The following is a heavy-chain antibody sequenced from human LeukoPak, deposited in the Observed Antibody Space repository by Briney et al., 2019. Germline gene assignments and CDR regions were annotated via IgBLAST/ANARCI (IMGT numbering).Heavy chain of an antibody. CDR2: FSGSGADN. Sequence: ALLRICCASSGFTFSSYASSCLRPAPGKGLEWVSAFSGSGADNYYSVYGQGRFTISRDNSKNSLYLQSMSLRAQDTAVYYCAKSGYNLFDYWGEGTLDSVSS. J-gene: IGHJ4*02. CDR1: GFTFSSYA. V-gene: IGHV3-23*01. CDR3: AKSGYNLFDY. D-gene: IGHD5-24*01.